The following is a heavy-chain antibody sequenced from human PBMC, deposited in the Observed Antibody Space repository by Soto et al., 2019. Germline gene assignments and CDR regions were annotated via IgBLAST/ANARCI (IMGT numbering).Heavy chain of an antibody. Sequence: QVQLVQSGAEVKKPGASVKVSCKASGYTFTSYGISWVRQAPGQGLEWMGWIIPYNGNTNYAQKLKGXDTETXXTSTRTAYMELRSLRSDDTAVYYCARDEAAHTFDPWGQGILVTVSS. CDR2: IIPYNGNT. J-gene: IGHJ5*02. CDR3: ARDEAAHTFDP. V-gene: IGHV1-18*01. CDR1: GYTFTSYG. D-gene: IGHD6-13*01.